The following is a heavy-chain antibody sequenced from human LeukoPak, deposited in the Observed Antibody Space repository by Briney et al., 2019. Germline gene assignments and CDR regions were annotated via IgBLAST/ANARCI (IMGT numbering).Heavy chain of an antibody. V-gene: IGHV4-59*01. CDR1: GGSISSYY. D-gene: IGHD2-21*02. Sequence: PSETLSLTCTVSGGSISSYYWSWIRQPPGRGLEWIGYIYYSGSTNYNPSLKSRVTISVDTSKNQFSLKLSSVTAADTAVYYCARIAVTEFDPWGQGTLVTVSS. CDR2: IYYSGST. J-gene: IGHJ5*02. CDR3: ARIAVTEFDP.